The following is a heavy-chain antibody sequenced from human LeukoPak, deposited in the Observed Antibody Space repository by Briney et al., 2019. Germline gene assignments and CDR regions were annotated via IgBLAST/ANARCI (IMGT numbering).Heavy chain of an antibody. Sequence: GGSLRLSCAASGFTFSNYAMSWVRQAPGKGLEWVSAINPTGDNTYYADSVKGRFTMSRDNSKNTLYLQINSLRAEDTAIYYCATQLGYCSDGTCYFDYWGQGSLVTVSS. V-gene: IGHV3-23*01. CDR3: ATQLGYCSDGTCYFDY. CDR1: GFTFSNYA. D-gene: IGHD2-15*01. J-gene: IGHJ4*02. CDR2: INPTGDNT.